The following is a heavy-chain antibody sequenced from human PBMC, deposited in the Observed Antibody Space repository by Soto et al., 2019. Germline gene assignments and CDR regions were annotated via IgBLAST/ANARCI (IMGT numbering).Heavy chain of an antibody. D-gene: IGHD6-6*01. CDR2: ITGSGGRT. CDR1: GFTFINYA. CDR3: AKDGARLVLYYFDY. V-gene: IGHV3-23*01. Sequence: GESLKISCAASGFTFINYAMSWVRQAPGKGLEWVSTITGSGGRTYYADSVKGRFTISRDNSKNTLYLQMNSLRAEDTGVYYCAKDGARLVLYYFDYWGQGTLVTVSS. J-gene: IGHJ4*02.